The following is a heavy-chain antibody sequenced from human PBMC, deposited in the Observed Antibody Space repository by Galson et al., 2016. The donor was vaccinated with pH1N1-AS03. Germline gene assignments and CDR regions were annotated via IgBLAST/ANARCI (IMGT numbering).Heavy chain of an antibody. Sequence: TLSLTCNVSGVSFSSGSYYWSWIRQPAGKRLEWIGRVYTSGHTDYNPSLRSRVTISIDTSKSQISLKLTSVTAADTAVYYCAKVGESNNAHLDSWGQGTLVTVSS. CDR1: GVSFSSGSYY. CDR3: AKVGESNNAHLDS. V-gene: IGHV4-61*02. J-gene: IGHJ4*02. D-gene: IGHD1-26*01. CDR2: VYTSGHT.